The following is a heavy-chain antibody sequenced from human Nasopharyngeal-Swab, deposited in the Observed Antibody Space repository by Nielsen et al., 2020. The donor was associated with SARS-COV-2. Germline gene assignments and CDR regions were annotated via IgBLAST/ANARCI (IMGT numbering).Heavy chain of an antibody. CDR1: GYSFTSYW. V-gene: IGHV5-10-1*01. J-gene: IGHJ6*03. D-gene: IGHD2-15*01. Sequence: GASLKISCKCSGYSFTSYWISWVRQMPGKGLEWMGRIDPSDSYTNYSPSFQGHVTISADKSISTAYLQWSSLKASDTAMYYCARLRREVVGIYYYYYMDVWGKGTTVTVSS. CDR2: IDPSDSYT. CDR3: ARLRREVVGIYYYYYMDV.